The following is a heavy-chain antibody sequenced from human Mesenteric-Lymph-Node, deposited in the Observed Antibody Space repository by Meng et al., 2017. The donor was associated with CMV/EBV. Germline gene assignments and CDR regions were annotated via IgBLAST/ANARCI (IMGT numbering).Heavy chain of an antibody. D-gene: IGHD3-16*01. V-gene: IGHV3-53*01. CDR2: IYSGGST. CDR1: GFTVSSNY. J-gene: IGHJ4*02. Sequence: GGSLRLSCAASGFTVSSNYMSWVRQAPGKGLEWVSVIYSGGSTYYADSVKGRFTISRDKSKNTLYLQMNSLRAEDTAVYYCARDRTQIASLTWGYWGQGTLVTVSS. CDR3: ARDRTQIASLTWGY.